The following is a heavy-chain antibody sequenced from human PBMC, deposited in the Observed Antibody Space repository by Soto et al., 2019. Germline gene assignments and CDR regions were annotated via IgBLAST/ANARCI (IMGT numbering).Heavy chain of an antibody. V-gene: IGHV4-39*01. D-gene: IGHD3-3*01. CDR1: GGSISSSSYY. J-gene: IGHJ5*02. CDR2: IYYSGST. Sequence: SETLSLTCTVSGGSISSSSYYWGWIRQPPGKGLEWIGSIYYSGSTYYNPSLKSRVTISVDTSKNQFSLKLSSVTAADTAVYYCARHGTIFGVVENWFDPWGQGTLVTVSS. CDR3: ARHGTIFGVVENWFDP.